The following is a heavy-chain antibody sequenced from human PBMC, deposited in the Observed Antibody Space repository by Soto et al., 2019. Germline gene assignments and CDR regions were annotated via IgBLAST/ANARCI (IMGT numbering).Heavy chain of an antibody. V-gene: IGHV3-21*04. D-gene: IGHD2-8*01. CDR1: GFTFSSYS. CDR3: ARGLVLMVYVDYYYGMDV. J-gene: IGHJ6*02. Sequence: GGSLRLSCAASGFTFSSYSMNWVRQAPGKGLEWVSSISSSSSYIYYADSVKGRFTISRDNAKNSLYLQMNSLRSEDTAVYYCARGLVLMVYVDYYYGMDVWGQGTTVTVSS. CDR2: ISSSSSYI.